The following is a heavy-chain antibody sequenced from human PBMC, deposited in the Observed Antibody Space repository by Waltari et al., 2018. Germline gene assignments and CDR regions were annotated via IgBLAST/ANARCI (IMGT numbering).Heavy chain of an antibody. CDR2: INPRGGST. CDR3: ARERGSNWFDP. J-gene: IGHJ5*02. D-gene: IGHD3-16*01. Sequence: QVQLVQSGAEVKKPGASVKVSCKASGYTFTSYYMHWVRQAPGQGLEWRGRINPRGGSTSYAQKFQGGGTMTRDTSTSTVYIGLSSLRSEDTAVYYCARERGSNWFDPWGQGTLVTVSS. V-gene: IGHV1-46*01. CDR1: GYTFTSYY.